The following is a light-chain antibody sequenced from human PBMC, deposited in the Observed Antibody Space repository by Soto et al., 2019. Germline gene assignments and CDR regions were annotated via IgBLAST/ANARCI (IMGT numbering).Light chain of an antibody. J-gene: IGLJ1*01. CDR1: SSNIGDNP. Sequence: VLTQPPSASETPGQRITISCSGSSSNIGDNPVNWYQQLPGAAPKLLIYINDQRPSGVPDRFSGSKSGTSASLAISGLQPEDEADYYCAAWDDSLNALFGTGTKVTVL. CDR3: AAWDDSLNAL. V-gene: IGLV1-44*01. CDR2: IND.